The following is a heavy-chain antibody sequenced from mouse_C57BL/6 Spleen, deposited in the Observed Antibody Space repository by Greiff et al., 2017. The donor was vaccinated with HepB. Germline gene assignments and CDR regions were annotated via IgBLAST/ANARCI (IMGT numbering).Heavy chain of an antibody. D-gene: IGHD1-1*01. Sequence: EVHLVESEGGLVQPGSSMKLSCTASGFTFSDYYMAWVRQVPEKGLEWVANINYDGSSTYYLDSLKSRFIISRDNAKNILYLQMSSLKSEDTATYYCARDSYYYGSSLDYWGQGTTLTVSS. CDR1: GFTFSDYY. CDR2: INYDGSST. V-gene: IGHV5-16*01. J-gene: IGHJ2*01. CDR3: ARDSYYYGSSLDY.